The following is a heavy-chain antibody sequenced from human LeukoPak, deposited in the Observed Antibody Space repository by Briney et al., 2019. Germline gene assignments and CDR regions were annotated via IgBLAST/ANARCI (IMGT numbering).Heavy chain of an antibody. CDR1: GGSISSYY. CDR2: IYYSGST. V-gene: IGHV4-59*08. Sequence: SETLSLTCTVSGGSISSYYWSWIRQPPGKGLVWIGYIYYSGSTNYNPSLKSRVTISVDTSKNQFSLKLSPVTAADTAVYYCARLVYSTDWYWFDPWGQGTLATVSS. CDR3: ARLVYSTDWYWFDP. J-gene: IGHJ5*02. D-gene: IGHD6-19*01.